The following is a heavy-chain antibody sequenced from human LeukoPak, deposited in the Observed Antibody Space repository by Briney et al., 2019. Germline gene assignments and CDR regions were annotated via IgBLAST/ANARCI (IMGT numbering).Heavy chain of an antibody. D-gene: IGHD3-3*01. J-gene: IGHJ4*02. CDR3: ARDKTFEVVNFFDC. Sequence: SETLSLTCTVSGGSISSYYWSWIRQPPGKGLEWIGYIYYSGSTNYNPSLKSRVTISVDTSKNQFSLKLSSVTAADTAVYYCARDKTFEVVNFFDCWGQGALVTVSS. CDR2: IYYSGST. V-gene: IGHV4-59*12. CDR1: GGSISSYY.